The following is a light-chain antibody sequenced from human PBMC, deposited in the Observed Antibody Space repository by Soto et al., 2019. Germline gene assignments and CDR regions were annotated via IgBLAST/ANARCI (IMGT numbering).Light chain of an antibody. CDR2: GAS. Sequence: EIVLTQSPATLSLSPGEGAALSCRASQSVSRFLAWYQQKPGQAPRLLIYGASNRDTGIPTRFSGSGSGTDFTLTISSLEAEDFALYYCHQRSTWPLTFGGGTKVEIK. CDR1: QSVSRF. CDR3: HQRSTWPLT. J-gene: IGKJ4*01. V-gene: IGKV3-11*01.